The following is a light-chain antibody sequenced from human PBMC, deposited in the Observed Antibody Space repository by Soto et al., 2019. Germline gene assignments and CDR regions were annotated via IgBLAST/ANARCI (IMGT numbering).Light chain of an antibody. Sequence: EIVLTQSPGTLSLSPGERATLSCRASQSVRSSYLAWYQQKPGQAPRLLIYGASSRATGIPDRFSGSGSGKDFTLTISRLEPEDSAVYYCQKYDNSPVFTFGPGTKVDIK. J-gene: IGKJ3*01. CDR3: QKYDNSPVFT. V-gene: IGKV3-20*01. CDR2: GAS. CDR1: QSVRSSY.